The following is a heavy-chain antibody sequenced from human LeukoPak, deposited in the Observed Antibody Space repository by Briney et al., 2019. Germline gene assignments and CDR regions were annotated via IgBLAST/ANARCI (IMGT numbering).Heavy chain of an antibody. V-gene: IGHV3-23*01. D-gene: IGHD1-14*01. Sequence: GGSLRLSCAASGFTFSSYAMSWVRQAPGKGLEWVSAISGSGGSKYYADSVKGRFTISRDNSKNTLYLQMNSLRAEDTAVYYCVRIPNNAGFPNWFDPWGQGTLVTVSS. CDR2: ISGSGGSK. CDR1: GFTFSSYA. J-gene: IGHJ5*02. CDR3: VRIPNNAGFPNWFDP.